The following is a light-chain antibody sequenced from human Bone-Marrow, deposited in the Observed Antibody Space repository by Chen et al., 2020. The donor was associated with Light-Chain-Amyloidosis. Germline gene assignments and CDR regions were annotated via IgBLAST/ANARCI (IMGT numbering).Light chain of an antibody. Sequence: SYVLTQPSSVSEAPGQTATIACGGNNIGSTSVHWYQQTPGQAPLLGVYDDSDRPSGIPERLSGSNSGNTASLTISRVEAGDEADYYCQVWDRSSDRPVFGGGTKLTVL. V-gene: IGLV3-21*02. CDR3: QVWDRSSDRPV. CDR2: DDS. CDR1: NIGSTS. J-gene: IGLJ3*02.